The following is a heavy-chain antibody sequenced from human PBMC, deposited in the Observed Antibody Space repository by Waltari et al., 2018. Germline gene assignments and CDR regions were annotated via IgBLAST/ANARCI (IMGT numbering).Heavy chain of an antibody. V-gene: IGHV3-23*04. Sequence: EVQLAESGGGLVQPGGSLRLSCAASGFTFHTYAMAWLRQAPGRGLEWVSAISGRGCRTYYSDSSMGRFTIPRDNPNNTLYLQMSTLRVDDTAVYYCAKGFWGGYDMWGQGTLVTVSS. CDR1: GFTFHTYA. D-gene: IGHD5-12*01. CDR2: ISGRGCRT. J-gene: IGHJ4*02. CDR3: AKGFWGGYDM.